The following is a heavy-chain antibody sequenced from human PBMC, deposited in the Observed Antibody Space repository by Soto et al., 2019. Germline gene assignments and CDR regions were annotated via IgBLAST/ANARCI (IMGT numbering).Heavy chain of an antibody. J-gene: IGHJ4*02. Sequence: SSETLSLTCSVSGGSISSGNYYWSWIRQHPGKGLEWIGNIYYSGSTYYNPSLKSRVTISVDTSKNQFSLKLTSVTAADTAVYYCARDDYGDCSDHFDYWGQGILVTVSS. CDR2: IYYSGST. CDR1: GGSISSGNYY. D-gene: IGHD4-17*01. V-gene: IGHV4-31*03. CDR3: ARDDYGDCSDHFDY.